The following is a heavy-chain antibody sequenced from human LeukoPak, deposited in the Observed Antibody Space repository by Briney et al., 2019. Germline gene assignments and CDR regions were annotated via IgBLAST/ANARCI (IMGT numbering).Heavy chain of an antibody. J-gene: IGHJ3*02. CDR2: ISYDGSNK. Sequence: GGSLRLSCAASGFTFSSYAMHWVRQAPGKGLEWAAVISYDGSNKYYADSVKGRFTISRDNSKNTLYLQMNSLRAEDTAVYYCARDREVLGHGAFDIWGQGTMVTVSS. V-gene: IGHV3-30*04. D-gene: IGHD1-26*01. CDR3: ARDREVLGHGAFDI. CDR1: GFTFSSYA.